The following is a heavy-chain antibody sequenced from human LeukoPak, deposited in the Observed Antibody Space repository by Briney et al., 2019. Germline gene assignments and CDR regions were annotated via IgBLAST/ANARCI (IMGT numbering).Heavy chain of an antibody. V-gene: IGHV4-4*02. CDR1: GGSISSSTW. D-gene: IGHD3-22*01. J-gene: IGHJ5*02. CDR2: IYHSGNT. CDR3: ARDFRKDDSSAYYYIGWFDP. Sequence: SGTLSLTCAVSGGSISSSTWWSWVRQPPGKGLEWIGEIYHSGNTNYNPSLKSRVTISVDKSKNQFSLKLSSVTAADTAVYYCARDFRKDDSSAYYYIGWFDPWGQGTPVTVSS.